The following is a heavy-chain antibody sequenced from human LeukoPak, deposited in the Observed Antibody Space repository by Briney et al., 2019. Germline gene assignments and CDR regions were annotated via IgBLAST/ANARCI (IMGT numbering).Heavy chain of an antibody. CDR2: IYYSGST. CDR3: ARLRYYYGSGSLFPYYYYYYMDV. J-gene: IGHJ6*03. Sequence: SETLSLTCTVSGGSISSYYWSWIRQPPGKGLEWIGYIYYSGSTNYNPSLKSRVTISVDTSKNQFSLKLSSVTAADTAVYYCARLRYYYGSGSLFPYYYYYYMDVWGKGTTVTISS. V-gene: IGHV4-59*08. CDR1: GGSISSYY. D-gene: IGHD3-10*01.